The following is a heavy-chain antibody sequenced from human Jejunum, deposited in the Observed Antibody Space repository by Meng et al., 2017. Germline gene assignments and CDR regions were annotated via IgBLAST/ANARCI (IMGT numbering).Heavy chain of an antibody. D-gene: IGHD1-1*01. V-gene: IGHV1-2*02. CDR2: INPNGGGK. J-gene: IGHJ4*02. CDR3: VRLEGG. CDR1: GYNFFGYW. Sequence: VQRVQSGAEVKKPGASVKVSCKASGYNFFGYWLYWVRQAPGQGLEWIGWINPNGGGKKYAQKFLGRVTVTSDTFTSTVYMEMSSLTYDDTAVYHCVRLEGGWGQGTLVTVSS.